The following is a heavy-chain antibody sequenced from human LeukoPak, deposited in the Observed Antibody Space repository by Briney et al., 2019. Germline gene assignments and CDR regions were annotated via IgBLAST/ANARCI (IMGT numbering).Heavy chain of an antibody. CDR1: GFTVSSNY. D-gene: IGHD4-11*01. CDR3: ARAGSNYLYFDS. Sequence: PGGSLRLSCAASGFTVSSNYMSWVRQAPGKGLEWVSVIYSGGTTYYADSVKGRFTISRDNSKNTLYLQMNSLRAEDTAVYYCARAGSNYLYFDSWGQGTLVTVSS. CDR2: IYSGGTT. V-gene: IGHV3-53*01. J-gene: IGHJ4*02.